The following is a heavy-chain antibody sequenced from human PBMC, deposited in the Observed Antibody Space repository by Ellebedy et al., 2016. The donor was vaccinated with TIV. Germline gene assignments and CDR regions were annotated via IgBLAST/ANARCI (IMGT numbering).Heavy chain of an antibody. V-gene: IGHV3-21*01. CDR1: GFTFSNSS. Sequence: PGGSLRLSCAASGFTFSNSSMNWVRQAPGKGLEWVSSITSDSFFLYYADSVSGRFTISRDNAKNSLFLQLNSLRAEDTAVYYCAMGGHYFDYWGQGTLVTVSS. CDR2: ITSDSFFL. CDR3: AMGGHYFDY. J-gene: IGHJ4*02.